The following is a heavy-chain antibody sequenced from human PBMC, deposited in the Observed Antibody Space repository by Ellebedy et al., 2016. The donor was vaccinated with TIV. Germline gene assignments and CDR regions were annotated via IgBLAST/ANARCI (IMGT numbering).Heavy chain of an antibody. CDR3: ARGVWFDP. V-gene: IGHV3-53*01. J-gene: IGHJ5*02. CDR1: GFTVSNNY. Sequence: GESLKISCAASGFTVSNNYMSWVRQAPGKGLQWVSVIYSGGSTSYADAVKGRLTISRDNSKNTLYLQMNSLRADDTAVYYCARGVWFDPWGQGTLVTVSS. CDR2: IYSGGST.